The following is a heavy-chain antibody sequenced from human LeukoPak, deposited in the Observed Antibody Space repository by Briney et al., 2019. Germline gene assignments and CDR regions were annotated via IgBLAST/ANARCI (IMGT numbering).Heavy chain of an antibody. D-gene: IGHD4-17*01. CDR3: AKGRNEDGDAALNY. V-gene: IGHV3-23*01. J-gene: IGHJ4*02. Sequence: GGSLRLSCAASGFTFSTYVMNWFRQAPGKGLEWVSTISVGAEYIFYADSVKGRFTISRDNSKNTLYLQMNSLRAEDTAAYHCAKGRNEDGDAALNYWGQGTLVTVSS. CDR2: ISVGAEYI. CDR1: GFTFSTYV.